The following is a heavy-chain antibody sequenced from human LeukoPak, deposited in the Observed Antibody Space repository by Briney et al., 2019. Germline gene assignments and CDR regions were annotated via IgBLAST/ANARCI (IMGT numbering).Heavy chain of an antibody. CDR2: IYYSGST. CDR1: VAPTRSSY. D-gene: IGHD5-18*01. J-gene: IGHJ6*03. Sequence: SKTSPTTCPIHVAPTRSSYRIGYRHPPGKGREGIGYIYYSGSTNYNPSLKSRVTISVDTSKNQFSLKLSSVTAADTAVYYCARTTEGGYTYDYFYYYYMDVWGKGTTVTISS. CDR3: ARTTEGGYTYDYFYYYYMDV. V-gene: IGHV4-59*01.